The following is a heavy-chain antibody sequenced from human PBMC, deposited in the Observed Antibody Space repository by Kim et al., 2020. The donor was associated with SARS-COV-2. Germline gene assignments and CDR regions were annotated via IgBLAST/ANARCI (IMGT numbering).Heavy chain of an antibody. Sequence: SETLSLTCAVYGGSFSGYYWSWIRQPPGKGLEWIGEINHSGSTNYNPSLKSRVTISVDTSKNQFSLKLSSVTAADTAVYYCARRGWYYGWGSGSYNWFDPWGQGTLVTVSS. CDR1: GGSFSGYY. D-gene: IGHD3-10*01. V-gene: IGHV4-34*01. J-gene: IGHJ5*02. CDR3: ARRGWYYGWGSGSYNWFDP. CDR2: INHSGST.